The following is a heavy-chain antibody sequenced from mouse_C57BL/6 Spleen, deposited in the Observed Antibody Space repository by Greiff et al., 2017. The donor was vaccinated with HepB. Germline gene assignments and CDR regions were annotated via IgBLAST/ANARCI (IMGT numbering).Heavy chain of an antibody. CDR2: IYPGSGNT. CDR1: GYSFTSYY. CDR3: ARKVNYYAMDY. V-gene: IGHV1-66*01. J-gene: IGHJ4*01. Sequence: VQLQQSGPELVKPGASVKISCKASGYSFTSYYIHWVKQRPGQGLEWIGWIYPGSGNTKYNEKFKGKATLTADTSSSTAYMQLSSLTSEDSAVYYCARKVNYYAMDYWGQGTSVTVSS.